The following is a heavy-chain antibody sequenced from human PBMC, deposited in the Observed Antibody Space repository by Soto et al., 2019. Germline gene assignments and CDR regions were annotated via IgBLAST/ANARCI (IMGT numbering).Heavy chain of an antibody. J-gene: IGHJ6*02. CDR2: IYYSGST. D-gene: IGHD3-16*01. CDR3: ARGDSPYYYGMDV. Sequence: SETLSLTCTVSGGSISSYYWSWLRQPPGKGLEWIGYIYYSGSTNYNPSLKSRVTISVDTSKNQFSLKLSSVTAADTAVYYCARGDSPYYYGMDVWGQGTTVTVSS. V-gene: IGHV4-59*08. CDR1: GGSISSYY.